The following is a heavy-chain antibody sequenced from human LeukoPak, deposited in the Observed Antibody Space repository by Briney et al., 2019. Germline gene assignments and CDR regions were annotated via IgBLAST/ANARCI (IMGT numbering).Heavy chain of an antibody. J-gene: IGHJ6*02. D-gene: IGHD2/OR15-2a*01. Sequence: SETLSLTCTVSGGSISSYYWSWIRQPPGKGLEWIGYIYYSGSTNYNPSLKSRVTISVDTSKNQFSLKLSSVTAADTAVYYCARHLRILSSYYYGMDVWGQGTTVTVSS. CDR2: IYYSGST. CDR3: ARHLRILSSYYYGMDV. V-gene: IGHV4-59*08. CDR1: GGSISSYY.